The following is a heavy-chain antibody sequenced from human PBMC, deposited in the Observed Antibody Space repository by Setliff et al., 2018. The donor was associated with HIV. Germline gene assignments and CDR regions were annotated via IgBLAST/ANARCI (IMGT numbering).Heavy chain of an antibody. D-gene: IGHD3-10*01. Sequence: KPSETLSLTCDVSGFSISSRYYWGWIRQPPGKGLEWIGEINHSGSTNYNPSLKSRVTISVDTSKNQFSLKVSSVTAADTAVYYCARVRPLNYGSGTYPYYFDYWGQGTRVTVSS. CDR2: INHSGST. V-gene: IGHV4-38-2*01. CDR3: ARVRPLNYGSGTYPYYFDY. J-gene: IGHJ4*02. CDR1: GFSISSRYY.